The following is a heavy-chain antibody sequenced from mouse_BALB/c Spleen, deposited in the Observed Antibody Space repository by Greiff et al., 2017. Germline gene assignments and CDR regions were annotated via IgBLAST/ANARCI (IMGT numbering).Heavy chain of an antibody. V-gene: IGHV5-6-5*01. D-gene: IGHD2-3*01. CDR2: ISSGGST. Sequence: EVKLVESGGGLVKPGGSLKLSCAASGFTFSSYAMSWVRQTPEKRLEWVASISSGGSTYYPDSVKGRFTISRDNARNILYLQMSSLRSEDTAMYYCARAYDGYYWFAYWGQGTLVTVSA. CDR3: ARAYDGYYWFAY. CDR1: GFTFSSYA. J-gene: IGHJ3*01.